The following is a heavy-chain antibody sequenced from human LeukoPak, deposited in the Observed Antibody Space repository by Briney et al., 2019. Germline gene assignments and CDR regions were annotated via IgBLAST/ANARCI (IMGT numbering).Heavy chain of an antibody. Sequence: PGGSLRLSSAASGFPFSSYGMYWVRQTPDKGLQWVAYLRKDATYSNYADSVRGRFTISRDNSKNTLDLQMSSLRVEDTAVYYCASGGPTRTTRDYWGQGTLVTVSS. CDR1: GFPFSSYG. CDR3: ASGGPTRTTRDY. CDR2: LRKDATYS. D-gene: IGHD1-26*01. V-gene: IGHV3-30*02. J-gene: IGHJ4*02.